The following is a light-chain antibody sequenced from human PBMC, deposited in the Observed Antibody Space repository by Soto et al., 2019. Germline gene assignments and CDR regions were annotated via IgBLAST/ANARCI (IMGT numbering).Light chain of an antibody. CDR3: QQYNRYEGT. V-gene: IGKV1-13*02. J-gene: IGKJ1*01. Sequence: AIQLTLSPSSLSSSVGDRVTITCRASQGISSYLAWYQQKPGKAPKLLIYDASNLESGVPSRFTGSGSGTEFTLTISSLQPDDFAIYYCQQYNRYEGTFGQGTKVDIK. CDR1: QGISSY. CDR2: DAS.